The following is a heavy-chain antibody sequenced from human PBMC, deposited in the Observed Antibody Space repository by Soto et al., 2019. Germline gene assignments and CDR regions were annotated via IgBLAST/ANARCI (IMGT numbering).Heavy chain of an antibody. D-gene: IGHD3-3*01. CDR2: ISSDGSNK. CDR3: ARDRKTYYDFWSGYLTGY. J-gene: IGHJ4*02. CDR1: GFTFSGYN. Sequence: QVQLVESGGGVVQPGRSLRLSCAASGFTFSGYNIYWVRQAPGKGLEWVALISSDGSNKYYADSVKGRFTISRDNSRNTLYLQMNSLRADDTAVYYCARDRKTYYDFWSGYLTGYWGQGTLVTVSS. V-gene: IGHV3-30-3*01.